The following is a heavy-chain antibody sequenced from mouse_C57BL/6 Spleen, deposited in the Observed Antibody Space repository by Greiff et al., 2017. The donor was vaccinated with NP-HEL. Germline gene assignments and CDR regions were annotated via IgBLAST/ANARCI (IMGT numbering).Heavy chain of an antibody. D-gene: IGHD4-1*01. CDR2: ISSGSSTI. CDR1: GFTFSDYG. Sequence: EVKLVESGGGLVKPGGSLKLSCAASGFTFSDYGMHWVRQAPEKGLEWVAYISSGSSTIYYADTVKGRFTISRDNAKNTLFLQMTSLRSEDTAMYYCARVKTGNWYFDVWGTGTTVTVSS. V-gene: IGHV5-17*01. CDR3: ARVKTGNWYFDV. J-gene: IGHJ1*03.